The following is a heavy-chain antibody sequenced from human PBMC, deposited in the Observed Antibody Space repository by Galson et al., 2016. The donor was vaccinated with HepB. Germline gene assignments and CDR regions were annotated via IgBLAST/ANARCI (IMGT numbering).Heavy chain of an antibody. CDR3: ARGGGSAYYGMDV. CDR2: ISPYNGDT. D-gene: IGHD1-26*01. J-gene: IGHJ6*02. Sequence: SVKVSCKASGYTFTIYGISWVRQAPGQGLEWMGWISPYNGDTNYAQKLQGRVTVTTDTSASTAYMELRSLRSDDTAVYYCARGGGSAYYGMDVWGQGTTVTVSS. CDR1: GYTFTIYG. V-gene: IGHV1-18*01.